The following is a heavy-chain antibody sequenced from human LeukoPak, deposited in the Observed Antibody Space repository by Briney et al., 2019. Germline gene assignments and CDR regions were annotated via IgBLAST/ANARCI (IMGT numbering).Heavy chain of an antibody. Sequence: ASVKVSCKASGYTFSRYAISWVRQAPGQGLEWMGWISGYNGYTKNAQKFQGRVTMTTDTSTSTAYMELRSLRSDDTAVYYCARTSYGSGSYSDYWGQGTLVTVSS. CDR1: GYTFSRYA. CDR2: ISGYNGYT. CDR3: ARTSYGSGSYSDY. J-gene: IGHJ4*02. D-gene: IGHD3-10*01. V-gene: IGHV1-18*01.